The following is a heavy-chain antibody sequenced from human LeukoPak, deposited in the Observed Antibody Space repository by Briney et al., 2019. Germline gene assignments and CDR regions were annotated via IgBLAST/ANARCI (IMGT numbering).Heavy chain of an antibody. J-gene: IGHJ5*02. Sequence: GGSLRLSCAASGFTFSSYSMNWVRQAPGKGLEWVSYISSSSSTIYYADSVKGRFTISRDNAKNSLYLQMNSLRAEDTAVYYCARVFEGARYSSSGFDPWGQGTLVTVSS. D-gene: IGHD6-6*01. CDR3: ARVFEGARYSSSGFDP. V-gene: IGHV3-48*04. CDR2: ISSSSSTI. CDR1: GFTFSSYS.